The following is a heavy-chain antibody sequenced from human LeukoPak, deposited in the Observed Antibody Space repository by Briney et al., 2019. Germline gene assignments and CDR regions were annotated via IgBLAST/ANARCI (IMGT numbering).Heavy chain of an antibody. Sequence: SETLSLTCAVSGVSFDDYYWSWVRQTPGKGLEWIGEINHSGYTNDSPSLKSRVTLSIGASRKQFSLNLRSVTVADAGIYYCTRMTTGHDYWGQGTLVTVSS. CDR2: INHSGYT. CDR1: GVSFDDYY. CDR3: TRMTTGHDY. D-gene: IGHD4-17*01. J-gene: IGHJ4*02. V-gene: IGHV4-34*01.